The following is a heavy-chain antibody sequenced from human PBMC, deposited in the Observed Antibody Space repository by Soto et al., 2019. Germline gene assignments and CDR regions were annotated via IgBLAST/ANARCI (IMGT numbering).Heavy chain of an antibody. CDR3: ATGGYDSNY. V-gene: IGHV4-34*01. J-gene: IGHJ4*02. CDR2: INHSGST. CDR1: GGSFSGYF. Sequence: TLSLTCVVSGGSFSGYFWSWIRQPPGKGLEWIGEINHSGSTNYNPSLKSRVTMSVETSKNQFSLRLSTVTAADTAVYYCATGGYDSNYWGQGTLVTVSS. D-gene: IGHD2-8*02.